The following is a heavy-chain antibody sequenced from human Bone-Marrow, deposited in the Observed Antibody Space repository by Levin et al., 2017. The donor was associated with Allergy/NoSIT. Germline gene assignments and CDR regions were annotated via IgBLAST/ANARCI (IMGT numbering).Heavy chain of an antibody. Sequence: SVKVSCKASGGTFSSYAISWVRQAPGQGLEWMGGIIPIFGTANYAQKFQGRVTITADESTSTAYMELSSLRSEDTAVYYCARDEAAVNNWFDPWGQGTLVTVSS. D-gene: IGHD6-13*01. CDR2: IIPIFGTA. CDR1: GGTFSSYA. V-gene: IGHV1-69*13. J-gene: IGHJ5*02. CDR3: ARDEAAVNNWFDP.